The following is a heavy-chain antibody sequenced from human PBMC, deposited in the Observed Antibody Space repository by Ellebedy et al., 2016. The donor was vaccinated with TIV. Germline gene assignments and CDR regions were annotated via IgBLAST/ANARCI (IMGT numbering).Heavy chain of an antibody. CDR1: GFTFSSYA. Sequence: GGSLRLSCAASGFTFSSYAMSWVRQAPGKGLEWVSAISGSGGSTYYADSVKGRFTISRDNSKNTLYLQMNSLRAEDTAVYYCASLSSSSWYRDWYFDLWGRGTLVTVSS. V-gene: IGHV3-23*01. CDR2: ISGSGGST. CDR3: ASLSSSSWYRDWYFDL. J-gene: IGHJ2*01. D-gene: IGHD6-13*01.